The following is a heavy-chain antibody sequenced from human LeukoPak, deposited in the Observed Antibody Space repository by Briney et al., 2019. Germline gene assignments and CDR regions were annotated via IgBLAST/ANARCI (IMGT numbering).Heavy chain of an antibody. V-gene: IGHV1-69*13. CDR3: ARFPGRGVAAAVAH. Sequence: ASVKVSCKASGGTFSSYAISWVRQAPGQGLEWMGGIIPIFGTANYAQKFQGRVTITADESTSTAYMELSSLRSEDTAVYYCARFPGRGVAAAVAHWGQGTLVTVSS. CDR2: IIPIFGTA. CDR1: GGTFSSYA. D-gene: IGHD6-13*01. J-gene: IGHJ4*02.